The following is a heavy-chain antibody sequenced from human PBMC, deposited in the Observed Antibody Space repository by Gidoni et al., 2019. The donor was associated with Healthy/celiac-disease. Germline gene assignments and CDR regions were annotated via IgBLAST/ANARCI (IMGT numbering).Heavy chain of an antibody. Sequence: QVQLQQWGAGLLKPSETLSLTCAVYGGSFSGYYWSWIRQPPGKGLEWIGEINHSGSTNYNPSLKSRVTITVDTSKNQFSLKLSSVTAADTAVYYCARVKRKRYCSSTSCGGYYYYGMDVWGQGTTVTVSS. CDR1: GGSFSGYY. V-gene: IGHV4-34*01. CDR3: ARVKRKRYCSSTSCGGYYYYGMDV. CDR2: INHSGST. D-gene: IGHD2-2*01. J-gene: IGHJ6*02.